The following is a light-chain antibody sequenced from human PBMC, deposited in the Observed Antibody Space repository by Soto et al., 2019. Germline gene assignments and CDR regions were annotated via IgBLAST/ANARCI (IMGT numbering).Light chain of an antibody. J-gene: IGLJ1*01. CDR2: GNS. V-gene: IGLV1-40*01. Sequence: QSVLTQPPSVSGAPGQRVTISCTGSSSNIGAGYDVHWYQQLPGTAPKLLIYGNSNRPSGVPDRFSGSKSGTSASLAITGLQAEDEADYYCQSYDRSLSLYVFGTGTKVTVL. CDR1: SSNIGAGYD. CDR3: QSYDRSLSLYV.